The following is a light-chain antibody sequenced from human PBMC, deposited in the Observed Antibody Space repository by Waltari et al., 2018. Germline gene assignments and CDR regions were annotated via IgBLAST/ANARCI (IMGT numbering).Light chain of an antibody. CDR2: DGS. Sequence: QSALTQPASVSGSPGQSGTIFCAGTSNDVRVYNSVPRYQEHPGQAPRVIIYDGSDRPSGVSDRFSGSKSGNTASLTISGLQAEDEADYYCSSQSSNDVVLFGGGTKLTVL. CDR3: SSQSSNDVVL. J-gene: IGLJ2*01. CDR1: SNDVRVYNS. V-gene: IGLV2-14*01.